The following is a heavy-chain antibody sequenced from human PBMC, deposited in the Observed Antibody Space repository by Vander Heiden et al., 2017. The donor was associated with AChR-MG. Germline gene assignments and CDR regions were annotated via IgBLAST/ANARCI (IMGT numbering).Heavy chain of an antibody. CDR1: GFTFSSYA. CDR2: ISYDGSNK. V-gene: IGHV3-30-3*01. D-gene: IGHD6-6*01. Sequence: QVQLVESGGGAVQPGRSLRLSCAASGFTFSSYAMHWVRQAPGKGLEWVAVISYDGSNKYYADSVKGRFTISRDNSKNTLYLQMNSLRAEDTAVYYCARDIEYSSSSLDYWGQGTLVTVSS. J-gene: IGHJ4*02. CDR3: ARDIEYSSSSLDY.